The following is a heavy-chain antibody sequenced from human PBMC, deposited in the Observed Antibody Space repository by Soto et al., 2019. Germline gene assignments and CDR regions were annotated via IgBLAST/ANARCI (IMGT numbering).Heavy chain of an antibody. CDR2: IIPIFGTA. Sequence: QVQLVQSGAEVKKPGSSEKISCKASGGTFSSYAISWVQQAPGQGLEWMGGIIPIFGTANYAQKFQGRVTITADESTSTAYMELSSLRSEDTAVYDCARDLSYDFWSGSYDYWGQGTLVTVSS. CDR1: GGTFSSYA. V-gene: IGHV1-69*12. CDR3: ARDLSYDFWSGSYDY. J-gene: IGHJ4*02. D-gene: IGHD3-3*01.